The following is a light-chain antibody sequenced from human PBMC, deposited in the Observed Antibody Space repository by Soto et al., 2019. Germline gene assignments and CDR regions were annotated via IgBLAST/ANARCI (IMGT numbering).Light chain of an antibody. J-gene: IGKJ1*01. CDR3: TLSTTWLRP. CDR1: QSVSSY. CDR2: DAS. Sequence: KHSPVAVSLNTRERATLSCRASQSVSSYLAWYQQKPGQAPRLLIYDASNRATGIPARFSGSGSGTEFTLTICFLQSDDCALYYCTLSTTWLRPFGQGSK. V-gene: IGKV3D-15*03.